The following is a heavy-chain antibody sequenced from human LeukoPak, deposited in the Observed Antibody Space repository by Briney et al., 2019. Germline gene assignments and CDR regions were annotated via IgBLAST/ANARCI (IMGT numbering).Heavy chain of an antibody. CDR3: ARRTTLTNYFDY. CDR2: IYHSGSS. CDR1: GGSISSGNYY. D-gene: IGHD4-17*01. J-gene: IGHJ4*02. V-gene: IGHV4-30-4*01. Sequence: SQTLSLTCTVSGGSISSGNYYWSWIRQPPGKGLEWIGYIYHSGSSYYSPSLKSRVTISVDTSKNQFSLKLTSVTAADTAVYYCARRTTLTNYFDYWGQGALVTVSS.